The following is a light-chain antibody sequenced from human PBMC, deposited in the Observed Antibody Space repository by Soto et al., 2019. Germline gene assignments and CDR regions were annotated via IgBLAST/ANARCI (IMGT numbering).Light chain of an antibody. CDR3: QQYHTTPQT. V-gene: IGKV4-1*01. J-gene: IGKJ1*01. Sequence: DIVMTQSPDSLAVSLGERATINCKSSQSVLYSSNNKNYLAWYQQKPGQPPKLLISWASTRETGVPDRFSGSGSGADFTLTIGSLQAEDVAVYYCQQYHTTPQTFGQGTKVEIK. CDR1: QSVLYSSNNKNY. CDR2: WAS.